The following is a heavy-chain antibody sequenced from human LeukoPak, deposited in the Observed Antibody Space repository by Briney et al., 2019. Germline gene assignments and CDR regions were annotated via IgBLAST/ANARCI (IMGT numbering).Heavy chain of an antibody. CDR3: ARGSSGTEGDFDY. Sequence: PSETLSLTCTVSGGSISSDYWSWIRQPAGKGLEWIGRIYTTGSTNYSPSLKSRVTMSVDTSKNQFSLKLSSVTAADTAVYYCARGSSGTEGDFDYWGQGTLVTVSS. CDR2: IYTTGST. V-gene: IGHV4-4*07. CDR1: GGSISSDY. J-gene: IGHJ4*02. D-gene: IGHD3-22*01.